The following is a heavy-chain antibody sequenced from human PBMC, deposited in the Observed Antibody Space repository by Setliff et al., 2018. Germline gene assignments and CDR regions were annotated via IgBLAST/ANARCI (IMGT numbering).Heavy chain of an antibody. Sequence: SETLSLTCAVYGGSFSGYYWSWIRQPPGKGLEWIGEINHSGSTNYNPSLKSRVTISVDTSKNQFSLKLSSVTAADTAVYYCARKKTVYWYYGIDVWGQGTTVTVS. CDR2: INHSGST. D-gene: IGHD2-15*01. V-gene: IGHV4-34*01. CDR1: GGSFSGYY. J-gene: IGHJ6*02. CDR3: ARKKTVYWYYGIDV.